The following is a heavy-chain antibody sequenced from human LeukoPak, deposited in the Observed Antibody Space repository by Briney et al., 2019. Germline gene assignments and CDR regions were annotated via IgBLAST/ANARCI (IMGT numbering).Heavy chain of an antibody. V-gene: IGHV4-59*01. CDR1: GGSISSDY. D-gene: IGHD1-26*01. Sequence: SETLSLTCTVSGGSISSDYWSWIRQPPGKGLEWTGYIYYIGSTNYNPSLKSRITISVDTSKSHFSLKVSSVTAADTAVYYCARVVGATGSSDYWGQGTLVTVSS. J-gene: IGHJ4*02. CDR2: IYYIGST. CDR3: ARVVGATGSSDY.